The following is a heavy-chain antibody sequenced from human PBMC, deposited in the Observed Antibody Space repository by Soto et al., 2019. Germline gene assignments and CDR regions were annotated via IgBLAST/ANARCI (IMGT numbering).Heavy chain of an antibody. CDR3: ASAHDRLPLGGNYYYILAV. Sequence: QVQLVQSGAEMKEPGSSVKVSCKTSGGTFSSSAISWLRQAPGQGLEWMGGIIPLFRTPDYAQKFQGRVTIAADDSTSTAYMELSSLRSEDTAVYYCASAHDRLPLGGNYYYILAVWGQGTTITVSS. CDR1: GGTFSSSA. CDR2: IIPLFRTP. V-gene: IGHV1-69*12. D-gene: IGHD4-17*01. J-gene: IGHJ6*02.